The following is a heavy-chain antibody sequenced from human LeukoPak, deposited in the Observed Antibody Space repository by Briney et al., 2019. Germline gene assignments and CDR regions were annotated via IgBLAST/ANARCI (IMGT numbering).Heavy chain of an antibody. D-gene: IGHD3-10*01. CDR1: GGTFSSYA. V-gene: IGHV1-69*13. Sequence: GASVKVSCTASGGTFSSYAISWVRQAPGQGLEWMGGIIPIFGTANYAQKFQGRVTITADESTSTAYMELSSLRSEDTAVYYCTAHYGEKAFDIWGQGTMVTVSS. J-gene: IGHJ3*02. CDR3: TAHYGEKAFDI. CDR2: IIPIFGTA.